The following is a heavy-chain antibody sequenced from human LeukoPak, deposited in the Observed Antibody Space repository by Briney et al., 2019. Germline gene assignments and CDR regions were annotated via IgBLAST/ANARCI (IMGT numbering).Heavy chain of an antibody. Sequence: GGSLRLSCAASGFTFSSYSMNWVCQAPGKGLEWVSSISSSSSYIYYADSVKGRFTISRDNSKNTLYLQMNSLRVEDTAVYYCVTPGPTVTGGFEYWGQGTLVTVSS. CDR2: ISSSSSYI. V-gene: IGHV3-21*04. D-gene: IGHD4-17*01. CDR1: GFTFSSYS. CDR3: VTPGPTVTGGFEY. J-gene: IGHJ4*02.